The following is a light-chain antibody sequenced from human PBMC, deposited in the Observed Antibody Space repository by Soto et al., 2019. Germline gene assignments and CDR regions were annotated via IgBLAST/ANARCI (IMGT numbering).Light chain of an antibody. CDR1: QNVNSD. Sequence: EIVMTQSPATLSVSPGERATLSCRASQNVNSDLAWYQQTPGQAPRLLIYGASTRATGIPARFSGGGSGTEFTLTISSLQSEDFAVYYCHQYNKWPPRYTFGQGTKLEIK. J-gene: IGKJ2*01. CDR2: GAS. CDR3: HQYNKWPPRYT. V-gene: IGKV3-15*01.